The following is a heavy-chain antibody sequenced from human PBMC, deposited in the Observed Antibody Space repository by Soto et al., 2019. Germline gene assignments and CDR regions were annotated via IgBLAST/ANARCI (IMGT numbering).Heavy chain of an antibody. J-gene: IGHJ1*01. Sequence: QVQLVESGGGVIQPGRSLRLSCVVSGFTFSSYAMNCVRQVPGKGLEWVAVISHDGSNKYYPDSVKGRFTISRDNSMNTLYLQMNSLTVEDTAVYYCAREFGLSAGGSTRGYFLHWGQGTQVTVSA. V-gene: IGHV3-30-3*01. CDR1: GFTFSSYA. CDR3: AREFGLSAGGSTRGYFLH. CDR2: ISHDGSNK. D-gene: IGHD1-26*01.